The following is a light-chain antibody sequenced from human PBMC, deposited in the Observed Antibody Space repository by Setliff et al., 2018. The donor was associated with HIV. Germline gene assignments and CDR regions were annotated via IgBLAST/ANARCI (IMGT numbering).Light chain of an antibody. Sequence: QSALTQPASVSGSPGQSITMSCTGTSSDVGGYNSVSWYQQHPGKAPKVIIYEVTDRPSGVSDRFSGSKSGNTASLTISGLQAEDEADYYCSSYTSRNSHVFGTGTKVTVL. V-gene: IGLV2-14*01. CDR2: EVT. CDR1: SSDVGGYNS. CDR3: SSYTSRNSHV. J-gene: IGLJ1*01.